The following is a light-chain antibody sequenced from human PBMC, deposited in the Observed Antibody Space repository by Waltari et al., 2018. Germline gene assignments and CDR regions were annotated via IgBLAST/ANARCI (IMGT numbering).Light chain of an antibody. CDR2: GAA. V-gene: IGKV3-15*01. J-gene: IGKJ4*01. CDR1: QTVTND. CDR3: QQYSDWIA. Sequence: EIVITQSPASLSVSPGERATLSCTASQTVTNDLAWYQQKPGQAPKLLIFGAATRATGVPARFSGSGSGTEFTLTSGSVQSEDFAVYYCQQYSDWIAFGGGTKVDLK.